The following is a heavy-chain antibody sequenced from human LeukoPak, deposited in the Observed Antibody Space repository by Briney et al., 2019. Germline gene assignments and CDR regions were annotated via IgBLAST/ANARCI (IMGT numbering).Heavy chain of an antibody. Sequence: SETLSLTCTVSGGSISSSSYYWGWIRQPPGKGLEWIGSIYYSGSTYYNPSLKSRVTISVDTFKNQFSLKLSSVTAADTAVYYCARDLGSLTMVRVPKGPFDYWGQGTLVTVSS. CDR1: GGSISSSSYY. CDR3: ARDLGSLTMVRVPKGPFDY. J-gene: IGHJ4*02. CDR2: IYYSGST. D-gene: IGHD3-10*01. V-gene: IGHV4-39*07.